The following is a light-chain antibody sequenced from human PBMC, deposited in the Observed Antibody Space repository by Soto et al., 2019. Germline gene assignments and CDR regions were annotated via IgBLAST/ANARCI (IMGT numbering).Light chain of an antibody. Sequence: EIVLTQSPGTLSLSPGERATLSCRASQTVIVSYLAWYQQKPGQAPRLLIYGTSSRATDIPDRFSGSGSGTDFTLTISSLQPEDFATYYCLQYNSYPRTFGQGTKVDIK. CDR2: GTS. V-gene: IGKV3-20*01. CDR3: LQYNSYPRT. CDR1: QTVIVSY. J-gene: IGKJ1*01.